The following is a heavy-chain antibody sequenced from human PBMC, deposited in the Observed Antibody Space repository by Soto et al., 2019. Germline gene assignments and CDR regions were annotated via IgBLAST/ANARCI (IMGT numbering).Heavy chain of an antibody. CDR2: IDPVDSYA. D-gene: IGHD6-13*01. J-gene: IGHJ5*02. CDR3: ARIESIARNWFDP. CDR1: GFSFTNYW. V-gene: IGHV5-10-1*01. Sequence: GESLKISCKGSGFSFTNYWISWVRQMPGKGLEWMGNIDPVDSYANYSPSFQGHVTFSVDTSISTAYLQWSSLKASDTAMYFCARIESIARNWFDPWGQGTLVTVSS.